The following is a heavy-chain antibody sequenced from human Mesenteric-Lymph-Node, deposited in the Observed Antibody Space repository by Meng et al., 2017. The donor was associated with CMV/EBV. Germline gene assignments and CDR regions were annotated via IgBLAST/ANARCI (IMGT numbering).Heavy chain of an antibody. J-gene: IGHJ5*02. CDR1: GFTFSSYS. CDR2: IRYDGSNK. Sequence: GESLKISCAASGFTFSSYSMHWVRQAPGKGLEWVAFIRYDGSNKYYADSVKGRFTISRDNSKNTLYLQMNSLRAEDTAVYYCARVYCSGTSCYAPRLDSWGQGTLVTVSS. CDR3: ARVYCSGTSCYAPRLDS. D-gene: IGHD2-2*01. V-gene: IGHV3-30*02.